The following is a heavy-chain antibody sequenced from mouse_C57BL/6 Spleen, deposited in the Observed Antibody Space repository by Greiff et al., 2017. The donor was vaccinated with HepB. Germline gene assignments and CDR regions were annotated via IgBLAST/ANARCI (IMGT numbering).Heavy chain of an antibody. CDR2: ISDGGSYT. J-gene: IGHJ1*03. Sequence: EVQVVESGGGLVKPGGSLKLSCAASGFTFSSYAMSWVRQTPEKRLEWVATISDGGSYTYYPDNVKGRFTISRDNAKNNLYLQMSHLKSEDTAMYYCARGGDYYGSSYPWYFDVWGTGTTVTVSS. CDR1: GFTFSSYA. V-gene: IGHV5-4*01. D-gene: IGHD1-1*01. CDR3: ARGGDYYGSSYPWYFDV.